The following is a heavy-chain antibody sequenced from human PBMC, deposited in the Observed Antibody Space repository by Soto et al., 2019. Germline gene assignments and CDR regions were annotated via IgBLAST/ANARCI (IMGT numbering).Heavy chain of an antibody. Sequence: SCAASGFTFSSYEMNWVRQAPGKGLEWVSYISSSGSTIYYADSVKGRFTISRDNAKNSLYLQMNSLRAEDTAVYYCARVAPRYYDFWSGYYTRWFDPWGQGTLVTVSS. CDR3: ARVAPRYYDFWSGYYTRWFDP. J-gene: IGHJ5*02. V-gene: IGHV3-48*03. CDR2: ISSSGSTI. D-gene: IGHD3-3*01. CDR1: GFTFSSYE.